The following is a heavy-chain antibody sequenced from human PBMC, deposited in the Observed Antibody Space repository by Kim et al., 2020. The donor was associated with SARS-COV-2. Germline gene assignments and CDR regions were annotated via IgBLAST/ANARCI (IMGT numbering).Heavy chain of an antibody. CDR2: ISGSGGST. Sequence: GGSLRLSCAASGFTFSSYAMSWVRQAPGKGLEWVSAISGSGGSTYYADSVKGRFTISRDNSKNTLYLQMNSLRAEDTAVYYCANRRGSGSYRWGMDVWGQGTTVTVSS. CDR3: ANRRGSGSYRWGMDV. J-gene: IGHJ6*02. D-gene: IGHD3-10*01. CDR1: GFTFSSYA. V-gene: IGHV3-23*01.